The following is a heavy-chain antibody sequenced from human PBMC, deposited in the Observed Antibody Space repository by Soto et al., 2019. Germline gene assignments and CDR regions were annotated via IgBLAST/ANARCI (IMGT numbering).Heavy chain of an antibody. CDR2: IGPESGAT. J-gene: IGHJ4*02. Sequence: ASVKVSCKASGYTFTGHYIRWVRQAPEQGPEWMGEIGPESGATRYAQRFQGRVTMTRDMSITTVYMELNNLSPDDTAVYYCGRGRSGQIVVFYWGQGTPVTVSS. CDR3: GRGRSGQIVVFY. D-gene: IGHD1-26*01. V-gene: IGHV1-2*02. CDR1: GYTFTGHY.